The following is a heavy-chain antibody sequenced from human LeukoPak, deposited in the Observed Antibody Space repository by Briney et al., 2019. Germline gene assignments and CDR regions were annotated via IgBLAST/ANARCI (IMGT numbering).Heavy chain of an antibody. V-gene: IGHV3-23*01. CDR3: ATQHGRIQLSSP. CDR2: ISGSGGST. J-gene: IGHJ5*02. Sequence: GGPLRLSCAASGFTFSSYAMSWVRQAPGKGLEWVSAISGSGGSTYYADSVKGRFTISRDNSKNTLYLQMNSLRAKDTAVYYCATQHGRIQLSSPWGQGTLVTVSS. CDR1: GFTFSSYA. D-gene: IGHD5-18*01.